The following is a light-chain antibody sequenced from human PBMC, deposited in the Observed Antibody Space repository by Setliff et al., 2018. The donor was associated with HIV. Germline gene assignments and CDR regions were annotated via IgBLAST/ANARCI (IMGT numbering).Light chain of an antibody. CDR2: YDT. V-gene: IGLV3-21*04. J-gene: IGLJ1*01. CDR3: QVWDSSSGHPYV. CDR1: NIGGKS. Sequence: SYELTQPPSVSVAPGKTARITCGGNNIGGKSVHWYQQKPGQAPVLVIYYDTDRPSGIPERFSGSNSGNTATLTISRVEAGDEADYYCQVWDSSSGHPYVFGTGTKVTVL.